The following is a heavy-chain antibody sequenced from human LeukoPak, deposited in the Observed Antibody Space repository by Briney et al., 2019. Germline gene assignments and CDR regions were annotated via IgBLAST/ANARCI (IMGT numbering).Heavy chain of an antibody. CDR1: GGSIIGHW. J-gene: IGHJ4*02. CDR3: ARRNTADASIDF. CDR2: IFYSGGST. V-gene: IGHV4-59*08. D-gene: IGHD2/OR15-2a*01. Sequence: SETLSLTCTVSGGSIIGHWRSWIRQPPGKGLEWIGDIFYSGGSTNYNPSLKSRLTMSLDTSKNQFSLKLTSVTAADTAMYYCARRNTADASIDFWGQGTLVTASS.